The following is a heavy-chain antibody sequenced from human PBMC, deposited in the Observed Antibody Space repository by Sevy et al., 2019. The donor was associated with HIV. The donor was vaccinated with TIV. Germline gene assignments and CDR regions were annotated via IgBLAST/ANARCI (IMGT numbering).Heavy chain of an antibody. V-gene: IGHV3-23*01. J-gene: IGHJ3*01. Sequence: GESLKISCAASGFTFFSHVMSWVRQAPGKGLEWVSGLSGSGGTTYYADSVKGRFSISRDNSKNKLYLQMSSLRIEETAVYYCATGTTDSSINWVFDVWGQGTMVTVSS. D-gene: IGHD6-13*01. CDR2: LSGSGGTT. CDR1: GFTFFSHV. CDR3: ATGTTDSSINWVFDV.